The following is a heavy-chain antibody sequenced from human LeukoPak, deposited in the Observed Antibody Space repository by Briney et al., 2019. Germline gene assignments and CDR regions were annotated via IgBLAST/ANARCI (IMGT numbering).Heavy chain of an antibody. J-gene: IGHJ4*01. CDR2: IDYSGST. D-gene: IGHD6-13*01. V-gene: IGHV4-61*01. CDR3: ARLSLAAENY. CDR1: GGSVSSGSYY. Sequence: SETLSLTCTVSGGSVSSGSYYWNWIRQPPGKGLEWIGCIDYSGSTYYNPSLKSRVTISVDTSKNQFSLTLSSVTASDTAVYYCARLSLAAENYWGQGTLVTVSS.